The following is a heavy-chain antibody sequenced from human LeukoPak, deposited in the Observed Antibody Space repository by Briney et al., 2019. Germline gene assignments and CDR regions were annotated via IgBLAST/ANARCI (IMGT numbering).Heavy chain of an antibody. CDR1: GYTFTSYG. CDR2: ISAYNGNT. D-gene: IGHD2-15*01. Sequence: GASVKVSCKASGYTFTSYGISWVRQAPGQGLEWMGWISAYNGNTNYAQKFQGTVTITRNTSISTASLELSSLRSEDTALYYCARGYGYCSAGSCYSDYWGQGTLVTVSS. V-gene: IGHV1-18*01. J-gene: IGHJ4*02. CDR3: ARGYGYCSAGSCYSDY.